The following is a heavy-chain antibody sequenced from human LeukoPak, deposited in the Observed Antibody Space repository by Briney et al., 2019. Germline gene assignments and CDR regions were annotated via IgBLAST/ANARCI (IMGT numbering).Heavy chain of an antibody. D-gene: IGHD3-10*01. J-gene: IGHJ4*02. CDR1: GFTFSSYW. CDR3: ARDLGSFYYGSGSYYEDDY. Sequence: GGCLRLSCAASGFTFSSYWMSWVRQAPGKGLEWVPNIKQDGSEEYYVDSVKGRFTISRDNAKNSLYLQMNSLRAEDTAVYYCARDLGSFYYGSGSYYEDDYWGQGTLVTVSS. V-gene: IGHV3-7*01. CDR2: IKQDGSEE.